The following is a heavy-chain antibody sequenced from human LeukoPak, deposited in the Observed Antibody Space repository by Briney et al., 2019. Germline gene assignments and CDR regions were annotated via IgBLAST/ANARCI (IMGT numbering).Heavy chain of an antibody. CDR1: GGSLSSGGYY. Sequence: SETLSLTCTVSGGSLSSGGYYWSWIRQHPGKGLEWIGYIYYSGSTYYNPSLKSRVTISVDTSKSQFSLKLSSVTAADTAVYYCARRPLRGAALRYFDLWGRGTLVTVSS. V-gene: IGHV4-31*03. D-gene: IGHD3-10*01. CDR2: IYYSGST. J-gene: IGHJ2*01. CDR3: ARRPLRGAALRYFDL.